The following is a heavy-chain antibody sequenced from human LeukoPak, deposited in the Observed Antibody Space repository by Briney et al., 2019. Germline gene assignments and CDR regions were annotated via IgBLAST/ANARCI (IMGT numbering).Heavy chain of an antibody. CDR2: ISSSSSYI. D-gene: IGHD2-2*01. J-gene: IGHJ4*02. Sequence: PGGSLRLSCAASGFTFSSYSMNWVRQAPGKGLEWVSSISSSSSYICYADSVKGRFTISRDNAKNSLYLQMNSLRAEDTAVYYCARDLIAVPGTHFDYWGQGTLVTVSS. V-gene: IGHV3-21*01. CDR1: GFTFSSYS. CDR3: ARDLIAVPGTHFDY.